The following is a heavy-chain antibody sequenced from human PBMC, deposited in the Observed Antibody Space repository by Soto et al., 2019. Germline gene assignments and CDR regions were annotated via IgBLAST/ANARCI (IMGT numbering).Heavy chain of an antibody. CDR1: GFTFSSYA. D-gene: IGHD4-17*01. Sequence: GGSLRLSCAASGFTFSSYAMSWVRQAPGKGLEWVSAISGSGGSTYYADSVKGRFTISRDNSKNTLYLQMNSLRAEDTAVYYCAKGGDYGGNRNPYYYYGMDVWGQGTTVTVS. CDR2: ISGSGGST. J-gene: IGHJ6*02. CDR3: AKGGDYGGNRNPYYYYGMDV. V-gene: IGHV3-23*01.